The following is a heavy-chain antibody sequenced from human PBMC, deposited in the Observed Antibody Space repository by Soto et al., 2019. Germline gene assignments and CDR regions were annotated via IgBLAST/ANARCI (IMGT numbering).Heavy chain of an antibody. Sequence: VGSLRLSCASSVFTFSSYGMHCVRHSPGKWLEWVAVISYDGSNKYYADSGKGRFTISRDNSKNTLYLQMNSLRAEDTAVYYCAMIRNKYGSGIAFGMDVGGQGNTVTV. V-gene: IGHV3-30*03. CDR1: VFTFSSYG. CDR3: AMIRNKYGSGIAFGMDV. D-gene: IGHD3-10*01. J-gene: IGHJ6*02. CDR2: ISYDGSNK.